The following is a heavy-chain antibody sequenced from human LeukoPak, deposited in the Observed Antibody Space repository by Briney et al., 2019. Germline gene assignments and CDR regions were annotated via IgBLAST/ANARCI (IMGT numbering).Heavy chain of an antibody. CDR2: ISSGGSYM. CDR3: ARVGAKGGWYFDL. V-gene: IGHV3-21*01. D-gene: IGHD3-10*01. Sequence: GGSLRLSCAASGFTFSSYAMSWVRQAPGKGLEWVSSISSGGSYMYYADSLKGRFTISRDNAKNSLYLQMNSLRAEDTAVYYCARVGAKGGWYFDLWGRGTLVTVSS. CDR1: GFTFSSYA. J-gene: IGHJ2*01.